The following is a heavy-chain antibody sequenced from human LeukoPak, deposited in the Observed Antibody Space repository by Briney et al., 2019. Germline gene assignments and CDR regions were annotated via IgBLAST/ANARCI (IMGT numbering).Heavy chain of an antibody. CDR3: ARDSQDCSASTCYFDY. Sequence: PGGSLRLSCAASGFTFDDYAMHWVRQSPGKGLQWVSFISWDSRSVYYADSVKGRFAISRDNNKKSVFLQMNSLTAEDTAFYYCARDSQDCSASTCYFDYWGQGTLVTVSA. CDR1: GFTFDDYA. CDR2: ISWDSRSV. D-gene: IGHD2-15*01. V-gene: IGHV3-43D*03. J-gene: IGHJ4*02.